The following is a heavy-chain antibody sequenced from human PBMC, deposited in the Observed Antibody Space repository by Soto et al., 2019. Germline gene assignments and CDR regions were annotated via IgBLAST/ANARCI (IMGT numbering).Heavy chain of an antibody. V-gene: IGHV1-2*04. D-gene: IGHD2-15*01. J-gene: IGHJ4*02. CDR1: GYTFTGYY. Sequence: QVQLVQSGAEVKKPGASVKVSCKASGYTFTGYYMHWVRQAPGQGLEWMGWINPNSGGTNYAQKFQGWVTITRDTSISTAYMELRSLRSDDTAVYYCAREDFSGGSCSGFDYWGQGTLVTVSS. CDR2: INPNSGGT. CDR3: AREDFSGGSCSGFDY.